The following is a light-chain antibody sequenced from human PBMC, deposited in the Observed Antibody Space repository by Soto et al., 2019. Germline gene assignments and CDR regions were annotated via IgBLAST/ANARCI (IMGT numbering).Light chain of an antibody. CDR3: CSYANTRTFYV. CDR1: SSDVGSYDY. V-gene: IGLV2-23*02. Sequence: QSALIQPPSVSGSPGQSVSISCTGTSSDVGSYDYVSWYQQHPGKAPKLLIYEVTKRPSGVSNRFSGSKSGNTASLTISALQAGDEADYYCCSYANTRTFYVFGIGTKVTAL. J-gene: IGLJ1*01. CDR2: EVT.